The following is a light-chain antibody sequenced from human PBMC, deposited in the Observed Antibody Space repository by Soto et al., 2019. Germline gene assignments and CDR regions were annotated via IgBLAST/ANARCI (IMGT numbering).Light chain of an antibody. V-gene: IGKV1-5*01. Sequence: DIQMTQSPSTLSASVGDRVTITCRASQSIRSWLAWYQQKPGKAPKLLIYDASNLEGGVPSRFSGSGSGTEFTLTITSLQPDDFATYYCKQYENYWTFGQGTKVEV. CDR2: DAS. CDR3: KQYENYWT. CDR1: QSIRSW. J-gene: IGKJ1*01.